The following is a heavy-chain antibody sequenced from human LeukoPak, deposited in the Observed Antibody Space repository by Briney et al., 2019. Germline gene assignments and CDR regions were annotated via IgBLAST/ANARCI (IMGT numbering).Heavy chain of an antibody. V-gene: IGHV3-23*01. Sequence: GGSLRLSCAASGFTFSSYAMSSARQAPGKGLEWVSAIIGSGASTYYADSVKGRFTISRDNSKNTLYLQMNSLRAEDTAVYYCAKVTMVRGATIDYWGQGTLVTVSS. CDR1: GFTFSSYA. CDR2: IIGSGAST. CDR3: AKVTMVRGATIDY. D-gene: IGHD3-10*01. J-gene: IGHJ4*02.